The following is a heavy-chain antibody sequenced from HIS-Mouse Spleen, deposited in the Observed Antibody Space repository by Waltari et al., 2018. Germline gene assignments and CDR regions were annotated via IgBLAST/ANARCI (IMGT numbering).Heavy chain of an antibody. CDR3: AGLLTGDWYFVL. CDR2: ISDDGSNY. CDR1: GFTFSSYA. Sequence: QVQLVESGGGVVQPGRSLRLSCAASGFTFSSYAMHWVRQAPGKGLVRVAVISDDGSNYYAAGPVPGPFSISRDNSKSTLYLKMMSLRAADTAVYYCAGLLTGDWYFVLWGRGTLVPVSS. V-gene: IGHV3-30*01. J-gene: IGHJ2*01. D-gene: IGHD7-27*01.